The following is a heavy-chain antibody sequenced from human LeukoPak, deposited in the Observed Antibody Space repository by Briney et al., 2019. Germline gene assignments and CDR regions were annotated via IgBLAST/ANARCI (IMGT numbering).Heavy chain of an antibody. CDR2: IYYSGST. CDR3: AVLSRWYCSSTSCYQYGMDV. J-gene: IGHJ6*02. D-gene: IGHD2-2*01. CDR1: GGSISSYY. Sequence: SETLSLTCTVSGGSISSYYWSWIRQPPGKGLEWIGYIYYSGSTNYNPSLKSRVTISVDTSKNQFSLRLSSVTAADTAVYYCAVLSRWYCSSTSCYQYGMDVWGQGTTVTVSS. V-gene: IGHV4-59*12.